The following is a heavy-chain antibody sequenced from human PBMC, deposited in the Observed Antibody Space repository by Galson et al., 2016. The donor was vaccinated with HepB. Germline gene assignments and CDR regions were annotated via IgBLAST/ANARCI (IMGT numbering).Heavy chain of an antibody. V-gene: IGHV1-58*02. CDR3: AGSWFDILTGYYP. D-gene: IGHD3-9*01. J-gene: IGHJ5*02. CDR1: GYTFTSHD. CDR2: IVIGGGDT. Sequence: SVKVSCKASGYTFTSHDINWVRQARGQRLEWMGWIVIGGGDTIYAQKFQERVTITRDVSTSTAYMELSSLRSEDTAVYYCAGSWFDILTGYYPWGQGTLVTVSS.